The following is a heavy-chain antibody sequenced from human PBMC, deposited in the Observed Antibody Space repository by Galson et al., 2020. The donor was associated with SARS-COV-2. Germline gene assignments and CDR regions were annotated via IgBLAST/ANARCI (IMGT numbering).Heavy chain of an antibody. CDR3: ARGAMVRGVMAYYYYYGMDV. CDR1: GFTFSSYD. J-gene: IGHJ6*02. V-gene: IGHV3-13*01. D-gene: IGHD3-10*01. CDR2: IGTAGDT. Sequence: GESLKISCAASGFTFSSYDMHWVRQAPGKGLEWVSAIGTAGDTYYPGSVKGRFTISRENAKNSLYLQMNSLRAGDTAVYYCARGAMVRGVMAYYYYYGMDVWGQGTTVTVSS.